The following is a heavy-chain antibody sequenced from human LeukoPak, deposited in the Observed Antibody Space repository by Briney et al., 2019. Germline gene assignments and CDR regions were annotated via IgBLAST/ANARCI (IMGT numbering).Heavy chain of an antibody. Sequence: GGSLRLSCAASGFTFSNFGMHWVRQAPGKGLEWVAVISYDGKNEYYTDSVKGRFTISRDNAKNSLYLQMNSLRAEDTALYYCAKDAAAIPAAIDYWGQGTLVTVSS. CDR3: AKDAAAIPAAIDY. J-gene: IGHJ4*02. CDR1: GFTFSNFG. CDR2: ISYDGKNE. D-gene: IGHD6-13*01. V-gene: IGHV3-30*18.